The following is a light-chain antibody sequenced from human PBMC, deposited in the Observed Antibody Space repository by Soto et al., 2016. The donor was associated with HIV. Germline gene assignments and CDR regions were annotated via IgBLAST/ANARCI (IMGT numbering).Light chain of an antibody. Sequence: SYVLPQPPSVSVAPGKTARITCGGNNIGSKSVHWYQQKPGQAPVLVVYDDSDRPSRIPERFSGSNTGNTATLTISGVEVGDEADYYCQVWDSSSDHVVFGGGTQLTVL. CDR2: DDS. CDR1: NIGSKS. V-gene: IGLV3-21*03. CDR3: QVWDSSSDHVV. J-gene: IGLJ7*01.